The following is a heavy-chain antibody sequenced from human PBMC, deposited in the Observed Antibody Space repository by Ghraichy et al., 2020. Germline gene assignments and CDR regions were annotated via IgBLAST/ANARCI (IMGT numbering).Heavy chain of an antibody. CDR2: ISAYNGNT. J-gene: IGHJ6*02. CDR1: GYTFTSYG. D-gene: IGHD4-17*01. V-gene: IGHV1-18*01. CDR3: ARDPFRANTVTTFRYGMDV. Sequence: ASVKVSCKVSGYTFTSYGMSWVRQAPGQGLEWRGWISAYNGNTNYAQKLPGRVTMTTDTSTSTAYMGLRSLRSDDTALYYCARDPFRANTVTTFRYGMDVWGQGTTVTVSS.